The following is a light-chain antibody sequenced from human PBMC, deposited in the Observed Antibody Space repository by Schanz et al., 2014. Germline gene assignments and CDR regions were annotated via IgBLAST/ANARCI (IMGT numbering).Light chain of an antibody. J-gene: IGKJ1*01. CDR2: DAS. CDR3: QQYSSPRT. Sequence: EIVLTQSPVTLSLYPGERATLSCRASQSVNSYLAWYQQKPGLAPRLLIYDASNRATGIPARFSGSGSGTDFTLTISSLEPEDFAVYYCQQYSSPRTFGQGTKVEIK. V-gene: IGKV3-11*01. CDR1: QSVNSY.